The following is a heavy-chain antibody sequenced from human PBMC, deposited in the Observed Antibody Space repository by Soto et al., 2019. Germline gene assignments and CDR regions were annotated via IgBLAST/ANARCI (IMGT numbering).Heavy chain of an antibody. CDR3: VRDDPGLGMDY. Sequence: PGGSLRLSCAASGFTFSNAWMSWVRQASGKGLEWVGRIKSKTDGGTTDYAAPVKGRFTISRDNAKNTLYLQMNSLRAEDTAVYFCVRDDPGLGMDYWGLGTLVTVSS. V-gene: IGHV3-15*05. CDR1: GFTFSNAW. J-gene: IGHJ4*02. CDR2: IKSKTDGGTT. D-gene: IGHD1-1*01.